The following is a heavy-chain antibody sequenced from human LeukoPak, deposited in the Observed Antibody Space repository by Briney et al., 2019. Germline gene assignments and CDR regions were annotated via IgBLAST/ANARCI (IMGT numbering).Heavy chain of an antibody. D-gene: IGHD2-2*01. Sequence: PSETLSLTCAVYGGSFSGYYWSWIRQPPGKGLEWIGEINHSGSTNYNPSLKSRVTIPVDTSKNQFSLKLSSVTAADTAVYYCARGKATRYCSSTSCLNWFDPWGQGTLVTVSS. V-gene: IGHV4-34*01. CDR3: ARGKATRYCSSTSCLNWFDP. CDR2: INHSGST. CDR1: GGSFSGYY. J-gene: IGHJ5*02.